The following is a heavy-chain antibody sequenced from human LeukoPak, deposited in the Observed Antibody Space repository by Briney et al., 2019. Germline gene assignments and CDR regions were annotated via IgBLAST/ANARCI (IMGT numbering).Heavy chain of an antibody. CDR3: AKEHCSGGSCPDLYLEPPDY. V-gene: IGHV3-30*18. Sequence: GGSLRLSCAASGFTFSNYGMHWVRQAPGKGLEWVAVISYDGSNKYYADSVKGRFTISRDNSKNTLYLQMNSLRAEDTAVYYCAKEHCSGGSCPDLYLEPPDYWGQGTLVTVSS. CDR2: ISYDGSNK. CDR1: GFTFSNYG. D-gene: IGHD2-15*01. J-gene: IGHJ4*02.